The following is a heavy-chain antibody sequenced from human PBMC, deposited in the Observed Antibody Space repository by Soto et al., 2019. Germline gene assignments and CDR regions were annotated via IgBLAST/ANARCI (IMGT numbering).Heavy chain of an antibody. D-gene: IGHD2-2*01. CDR2: IYPGDSDT. J-gene: IGHJ1*01. CDR1: GYSFTSYW. Sequence: GESLKISCKGSGYSFTSYWIGWVRQMPGKGLEWMGIIYPGDSDTRYSPSFQGQVTISADKSISTAYLQWSSLKASDTAMYYCARAHSPDQSAEYFQHWGQGTLVTVSS. V-gene: IGHV5-51*01. CDR3: ARAHSPDQSAEYFQH.